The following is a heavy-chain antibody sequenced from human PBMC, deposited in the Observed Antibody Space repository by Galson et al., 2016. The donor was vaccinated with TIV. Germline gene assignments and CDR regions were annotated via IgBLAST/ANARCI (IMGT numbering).Heavy chain of an antibody. D-gene: IGHD4-17*01. CDR1: GSSVSSDPYY. J-gene: IGHJ6*03. CDR3: AREPAIYGDYCHYYYIDG. V-gene: IGHV4-61*01. CDR2: IYYSWCT. Sequence: LSLTCTVSGSSVSSDPYYWSCIRHAPGKGLEWIGYIYYSWCTNYNPSLKSRVSTSIDTSKNMFSLKLSSVTAADTAVYFCAREPAIYGDYCHYYYIDGWGKGTTVTVSS.